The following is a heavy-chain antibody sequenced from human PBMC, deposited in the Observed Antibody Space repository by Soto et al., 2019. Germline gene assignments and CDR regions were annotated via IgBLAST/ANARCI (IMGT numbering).Heavy chain of an antibody. Sequence: PSETLSLTCTVSGGSISSGDYYWSWIRQPPGKGLEWIGYIYYSGSTYYNPSLKSRVTISVDTSKNQFSLKLSSVTAADTAVYYCAREGIAARLDAFDIWGQGTMVTVSS. V-gene: IGHV4-30-4*01. D-gene: IGHD6-6*01. CDR3: AREGIAARLDAFDI. J-gene: IGHJ3*02. CDR1: GGSISSGDYY. CDR2: IYYSGST.